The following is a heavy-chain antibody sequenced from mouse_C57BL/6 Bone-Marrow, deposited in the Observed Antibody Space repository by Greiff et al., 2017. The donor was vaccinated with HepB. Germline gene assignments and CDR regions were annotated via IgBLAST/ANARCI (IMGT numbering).Heavy chain of an antibody. CDR1: GFSLTSYG. V-gene: IGHV2-9*01. CDR3: AKHSRAFDYYGSSDYFDY. D-gene: IGHD1-1*01. CDR2: IWGGGST. Sequence: VMLVESGPGLVAPSQSLSITCTVSGFSLTSYGVDWVRQPPGKGLEWLGVIWGGGSTNYNSALMSRLSISKDNSKSQVFLKMNSLQTDDTAMYYCAKHSRAFDYYGSSDYFDYWGQGTTLTVSS. J-gene: IGHJ2*01.